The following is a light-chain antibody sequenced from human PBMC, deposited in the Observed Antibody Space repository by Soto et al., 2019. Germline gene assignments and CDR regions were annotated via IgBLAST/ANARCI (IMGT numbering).Light chain of an antibody. CDR3: QQSYSTPWT. V-gene: IGKV1-5*03. CDR2: KAS. J-gene: IGKJ1*01. CDR1: QSISNW. Sequence: DIQITQSPFTMPASVGDRVTITCRASQSISNWLAWYQQKPGKAPKLLIYKASTLKSGVPSRFSGSGSGTEFTLTISSLQPEDFATYYCQQSYSTPWTFGQGTKVDIK.